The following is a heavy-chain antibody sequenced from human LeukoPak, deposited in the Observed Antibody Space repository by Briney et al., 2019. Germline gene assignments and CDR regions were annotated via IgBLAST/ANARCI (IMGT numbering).Heavy chain of an antibody. D-gene: IGHD1-26*01. CDR2: ISGSGGST. CDR3: AKPPEKWELLFDY. V-gene: IGHV3-23*01. CDR1: GFTFSSYA. J-gene: IGHJ4*02. Sequence: PGGSLRLSCAASGFTFSSYAMSWIRQAPGKGLEWVSAISGSGGSTYYADSVKGRFTISRDNSKNTLYLQMNSLRAEDTAVYYCAKPPEKWELLFDYWGQGTLVTVSS.